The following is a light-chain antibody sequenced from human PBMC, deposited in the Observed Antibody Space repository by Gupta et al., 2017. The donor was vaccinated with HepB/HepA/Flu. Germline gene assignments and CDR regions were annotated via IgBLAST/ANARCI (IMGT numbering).Light chain of an antibody. V-gene: IGLV2-8*01. CDR2: EVN. Sequence: QSALTQPPSASGSPGQSVTISCTGTSGDVGGYNHASWYQQHPGTAPKLMIFEVNQRPSGVPDRFSGSKSGNTASLTVSGLQADDEANYYCSSYAGSNNVVFGGGTKLTVL. J-gene: IGLJ2*01. CDR3: SSYAGSNNVV. CDR1: SGDVGGYNH.